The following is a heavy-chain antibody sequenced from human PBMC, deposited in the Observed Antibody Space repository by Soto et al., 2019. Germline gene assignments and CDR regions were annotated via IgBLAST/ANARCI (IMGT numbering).Heavy chain of an antibody. D-gene: IGHD1-26*01. V-gene: IGHV1-69*01. J-gene: IGHJ4*02. Sequence: QVQLVQSGAEVKKPGSSLKVSCKASGGTFSSYAISWVRQAPGQGLEWMGGIIPIFGTANYAQKFQGRVTITADESTSTAYMELSSLRFEDTAVYYCARGYPPSGSYFFDYWGQGTLVTVSS. CDR1: GGTFSSYA. CDR2: IIPIFGTA. CDR3: ARGYPPSGSYFFDY.